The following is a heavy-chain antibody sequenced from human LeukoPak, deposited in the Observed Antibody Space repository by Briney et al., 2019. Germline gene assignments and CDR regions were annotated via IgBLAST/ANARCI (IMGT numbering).Heavy chain of an antibody. CDR1: GYTFTTHY. CDR3: ARDLAGYSNH. V-gene: IGHV1-46*01. Sequence: ASVKVSCKASGYTFTTHYMHWVRQAPGQGLEWMGIINPSGGSTSYAQKVQGRVTMTRDTSTSTVYMELVSLRSDDTAVYYCARDLAGYSNHWGQGTLVTVSS. J-gene: IGHJ5*02. CDR2: INPSGGST. D-gene: IGHD6-13*01.